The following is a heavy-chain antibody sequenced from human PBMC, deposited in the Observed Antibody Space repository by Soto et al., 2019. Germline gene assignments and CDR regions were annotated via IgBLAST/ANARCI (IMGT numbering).Heavy chain of an antibody. J-gene: IGHJ4*02. CDR1: GGSISSSNW. D-gene: IGHD4-17*01. CDR3: ARYDYGDYDGYFDY. V-gene: IGHV4-4*02. Sequence: SETLSLTCAVSGGSISSSNWWSWVRQPPGKGLEWIGEIYHSGSTNYNPSLKSRVTMSLDKSKNQFSLKLTSVTAADTAVYYCARYDYGDYDGYFDYWGQGTLVTVSS. CDR2: IYHSGST.